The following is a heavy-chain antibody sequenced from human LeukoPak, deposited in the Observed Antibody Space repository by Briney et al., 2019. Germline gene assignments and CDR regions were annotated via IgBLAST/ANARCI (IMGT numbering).Heavy chain of an antibody. CDR3: AKDLFTMVRGVLKS. V-gene: IGHV3-9*01. CDR1: GFTFDDYA. J-gene: IGHJ4*02. Sequence: PGRSLRLSCAASGFTFDDYAMHWVRQAPGKGLEWVSGISWNSGSIGYADSVKGRFTISRDNAKNSLYLQMNSPRAEDTALYYCAKDLFTMVRGVLKSWGQGTLVTVSS. CDR2: ISWNSGSI. D-gene: IGHD3-10*01.